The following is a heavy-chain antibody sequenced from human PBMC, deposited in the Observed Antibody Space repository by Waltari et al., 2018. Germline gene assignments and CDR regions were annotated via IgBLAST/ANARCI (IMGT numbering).Heavy chain of an antibody. CDR2: VYGNSEST. CDR3: ARGADYSNFKYFEL. V-gene: IGHV4-59*12. D-gene: IGHD4-4*01. J-gene: IGHJ1*01. CDR1: GGSISGSFY. Sequence: QVQLQESGPGLVKPSETLSLSCGVSGGSISGSFYWSWIRLSPGEGLEWIGHVYGNSESTHYNPSVKSRVTISKDTSRDQFFVRLRSVTAADTAVYFCARGADYSNFKYFELWGQGALVTVSS.